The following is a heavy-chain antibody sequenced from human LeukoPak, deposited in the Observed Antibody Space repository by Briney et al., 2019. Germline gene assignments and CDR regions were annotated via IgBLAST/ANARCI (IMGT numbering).Heavy chain of an antibody. CDR1: GGSISSHY. D-gene: IGHD2-2*01. CDR3: ARSRKVVPAATFDY. Sequence: PLETLSLTCTVSGGSISSHYWSWIRQPPGKGLEWIGYIYYSGSTNYNPSLKSRVTISVDTSKNQFSLKLSSVTAADTAVYYCARSRKVVPAATFDYWGQGTLVTVSS. CDR2: IYYSGST. J-gene: IGHJ4*02. V-gene: IGHV4-59*11.